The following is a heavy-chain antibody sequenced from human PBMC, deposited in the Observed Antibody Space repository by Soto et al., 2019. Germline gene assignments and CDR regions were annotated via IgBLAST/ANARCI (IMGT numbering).Heavy chain of an antibody. CDR3: ARGGRYPFGLRYYFDY. CDR1: GFTFSSYA. J-gene: IGHJ4*02. D-gene: IGHD3-16*01. V-gene: IGHV3-64*01. Sequence: PGGSLRLSCAASGFTFSSYAMHWVRQAPGKGLEYVSAISSNGGSTYYANSVKGRFTISRDNSKNTLYLQMGSLRAEDMAVYYCARGGRYPFGLRYYFDYWGQGTLVTVSS. CDR2: ISSNGGST.